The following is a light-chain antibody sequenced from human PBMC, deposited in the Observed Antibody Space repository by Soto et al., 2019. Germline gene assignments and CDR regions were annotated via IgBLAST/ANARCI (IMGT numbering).Light chain of an antibody. CDR3: QHRINWPAT. V-gene: IGKV3-11*01. CDR1: QSVSSF. CDR2: DAS. Sequence: IVLTQSPATLSLSPGERATLSCRASQSVSSFLAWYQQKPGQAPRLLIYDASNRATGIPARFSGSGSGTDFSLTISSLEPEDFAVYYCQHRINWPATFGQGTKVEIK. J-gene: IGKJ1*01.